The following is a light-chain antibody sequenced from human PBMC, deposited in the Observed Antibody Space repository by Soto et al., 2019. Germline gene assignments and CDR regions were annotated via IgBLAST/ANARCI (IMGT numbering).Light chain of an antibody. CDR2: AAS. CDR3: QQSYSAPYT. J-gene: IGKJ2*01. V-gene: IGKV1-39*01. CDR1: QSIYSS. Sequence: DIQMTQSPSSLSASVGDRVTITCRASQSIYSSLNWYHQKPGKAPKLLIYAASNLQSGVPSRFRGSGSGTNFTLSTSSLQPEDFATYYCQQSYSAPYTFGQGTKLEI.